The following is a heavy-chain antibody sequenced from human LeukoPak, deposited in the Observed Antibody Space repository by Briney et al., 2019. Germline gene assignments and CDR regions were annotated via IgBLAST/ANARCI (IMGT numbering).Heavy chain of an antibody. D-gene: IGHD2-15*01. J-gene: IGHJ3*02. CDR3: ATGYCSGGSCFDDAFDI. V-gene: IGHV3-7*01. CDR1: GFTFSSYW. CDR2: IKQDGSEK. Sequence: GGSLRLSCAASGFTFSSYWMSWVRQAPGKGLEWVANIKQDGSEKYYVDSVKGRFTISRDNAKNSLYLQMNSLRAEDTAVYYCATGYCSGGSCFDDAFDIWGQGTMVTVSS.